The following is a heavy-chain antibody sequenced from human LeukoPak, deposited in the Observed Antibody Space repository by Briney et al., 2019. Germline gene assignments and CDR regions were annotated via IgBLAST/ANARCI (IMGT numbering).Heavy chain of an antibody. Sequence: GASVKVSCNASGYTFTGYYIHWVRQAPGQGLEWMGWINPNSGGTNYAQKFQGRVTMTRDTSISTAYMELSGLKYDDTAVYYCARDADRAYYYYMDVWGKGTTVTVSS. CDR2: INPNSGGT. J-gene: IGHJ6*03. CDR3: ARDADRAYYYYMDV. V-gene: IGHV1-2*02. CDR1: GYTFTGYY.